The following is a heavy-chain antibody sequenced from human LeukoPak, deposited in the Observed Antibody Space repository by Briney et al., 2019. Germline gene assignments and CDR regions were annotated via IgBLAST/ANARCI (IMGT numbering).Heavy chain of an antibody. CDR2: IYTSGST. CDR1: GGSNSSYY. V-gene: IGHV4-4*07. Sequence: SETLSLTCTVSGGSNSSYYWSWIRQPAGKGLEWIGRIYTSGSTNYNPSLKSRVTMSIDTSKNQFSLKLSSVTAADTAVYYCARDTYYYGSGSLYFDYWGQGTLVTVSS. J-gene: IGHJ4*02. D-gene: IGHD3-10*01. CDR3: ARDTYYYGSGSLYFDY.